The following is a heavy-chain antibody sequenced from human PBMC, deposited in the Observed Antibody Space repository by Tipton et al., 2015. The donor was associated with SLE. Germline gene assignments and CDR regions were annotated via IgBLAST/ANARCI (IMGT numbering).Heavy chain of an antibody. Sequence: TLSLTCTVSGGSISSGSYYWSWIRQPAGKGLEWIGYIYTSGSTSYNPSLKSRVTISVDTSKNQFSLKLSSVTAADTAVYYCASSRGWVVASLHPWGQGTLVTVSS. V-gene: IGHV4-61*09. J-gene: IGHJ5*02. D-gene: IGHD2-15*01. CDR2: IYTSGST. CDR3: ASSRGWVVASLHP. CDR1: GGSISSGSYY.